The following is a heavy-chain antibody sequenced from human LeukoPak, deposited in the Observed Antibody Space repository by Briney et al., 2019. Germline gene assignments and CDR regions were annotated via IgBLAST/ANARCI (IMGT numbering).Heavy chain of an antibody. V-gene: IGHV1-2*02. CDR2: LNPNSGDT. Sequence: ASVKVSCKASGYTFTGYYMHWVRQAPGQGLEWMGWLNPNSGDTNYAQKFQGGVSMTRDSSISTAYMDLSDLRSDDTAVYSCARGRNIEMTTMSGGSDYWGQGTLVTVSS. CDR1: GYTFTGYY. J-gene: IGHJ4*02. D-gene: IGHD5-24*01. CDR3: ARGRNIEMTTMSGGSDY.